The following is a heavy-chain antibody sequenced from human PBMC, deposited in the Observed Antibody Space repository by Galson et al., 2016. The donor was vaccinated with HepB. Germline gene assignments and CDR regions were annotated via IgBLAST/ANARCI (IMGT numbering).Heavy chain of an antibody. J-gene: IGHJ4*02. D-gene: IGHD6-19*01. V-gene: IGHV4-39*01. Sequence: SETLSLTCTVSGTSISNSNSYWGWIRQPPGKGLEWIGTIYYSGPTYYNPSLKSRVTISVDTSKNQFSLELTSVTAADTAVYYCARPLGSAWFDFDSWGQGTRVTVSS. CDR3: ARPLGSAWFDFDS. CDR2: IYYSGPT. CDR1: GTSISNSNSY.